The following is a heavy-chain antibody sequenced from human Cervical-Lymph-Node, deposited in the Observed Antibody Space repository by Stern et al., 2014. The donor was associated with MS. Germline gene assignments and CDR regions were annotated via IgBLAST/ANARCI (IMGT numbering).Heavy chain of an antibody. D-gene: IGHD6-19*01. CDR3: ARGAAVGGYSNFDS. J-gene: IGHJ4*02. V-gene: IGHV1-18*01. Sequence: QVQLVESGAEVKKPGASLTVSCRASGFTFTNFAINWVRQAPGLGLQWVGWISAYTGHTNYAQKFRGRVTMTTDTSTATAYMELRGLRSDDTAVYYCARGAAVGGYSNFDSWGQGTLVTVSS. CDR1: GFTFTNFA. CDR2: ISAYTGHT.